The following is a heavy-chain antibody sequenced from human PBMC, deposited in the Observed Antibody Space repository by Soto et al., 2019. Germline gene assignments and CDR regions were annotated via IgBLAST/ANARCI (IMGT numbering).Heavy chain of an antibody. CDR1: GGTFCSYS. D-gene: IGHD6-25*01. Sequence: QVQLVQSGAEVKTPGSSVKVSCEASGGTFCSYSINWVRQAPGQGLEWMGRLIPMFGTTDYAQRFQGRVTFVADESTNTASMEVTDLTSDDTAVYYCARAAVLTFTRFYDVDVWGQGTTVTVSS. CDR2: LIPMFGTT. V-gene: IGHV1-69*18. CDR3: ARAAVLTFTRFYDVDV. J-gene: IGHJ6*02.